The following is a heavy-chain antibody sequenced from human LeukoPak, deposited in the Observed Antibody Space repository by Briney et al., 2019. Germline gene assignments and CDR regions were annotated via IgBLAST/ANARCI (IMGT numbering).Heavy chain of an antibody. J-gene: IGHJ6*02. CDR1: GGTFISYA. D-gene: IGHD6-6*01. V-gene: IGHV1-69*13. CDR2: IIPIFGTA. CDR3: ASSGGIAARPGYYYYGMDV. Sequence: ASVKVSCKASGGTFISYAISWVRQAPGQGLEWMGGIIPIFGTANYAQKFQGRVTITADESTSTAYMELSSLRSEDTAVYYCASSGGIAARPGYYYYGMDVWGQGTTVTVSS.